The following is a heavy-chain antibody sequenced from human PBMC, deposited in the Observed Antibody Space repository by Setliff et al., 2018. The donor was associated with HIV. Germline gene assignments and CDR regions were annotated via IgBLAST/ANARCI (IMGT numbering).Heavy chain of an antibody. CDR2: ISSTGSFI. D-gene: IGHD4-17*01. Sequence: GGSLRLSCAASGFTFDDYAMHWVRQAPGKGLEWVSSISSTGSFIYYSDSVKGRFTISRDNAKNSLYLQMNSLRAEDTAVYYCARDAAVTTYYFDYWGQGTLVTVSS. CDR1: GFTFDDYA. V-gene: IGHV3-21*01. J-gene: IGHJ4*02. CDR3: ARDAAVTTYYFDY.